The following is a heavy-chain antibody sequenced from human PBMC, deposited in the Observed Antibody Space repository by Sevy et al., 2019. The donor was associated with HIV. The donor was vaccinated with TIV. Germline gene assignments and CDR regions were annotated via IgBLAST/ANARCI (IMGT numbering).Heavy chain of an antibody. D-gene: IGHD3-22*01. V-gene: IGHV1-69*13. CDR2: IIPIFGTA. CDR1: GGTFSTYA. J-gene: IGHJ4*02. CDR3: AGTDRGLITRIVVD. Sequence: ASVKVSCKASGGTFSTYAISWVRQAPGQGREWMGGIIPIFGTANYAQQFQGRVTITADESTSTAYMELSSLRSEGTAVYYCAGTDRGLITRIVVDWGQGTLVTVSS.